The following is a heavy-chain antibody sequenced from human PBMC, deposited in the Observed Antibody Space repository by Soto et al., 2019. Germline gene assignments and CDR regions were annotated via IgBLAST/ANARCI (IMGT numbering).Heavy chain of an antibody. D-gene: IGHD2-15*01. V-gene: IGHV3-48*02. Sequence: GGSLRLSCAASGFTFSSYSMNWVRQAPGKGLEWVSYISSSSSTIYYADSVKGRFTISRDNAKNSLYLQMNSLRDEDTAVYYCARDQSGYCSGGSCLDAFDIWGQGTMVTVSS. CDR1: GFTFSSYS. J-gene: IGHJ3*02. CDR3: ARDQSGYCSGGSCLDAFDI. CDR2: ISSSSSTI.